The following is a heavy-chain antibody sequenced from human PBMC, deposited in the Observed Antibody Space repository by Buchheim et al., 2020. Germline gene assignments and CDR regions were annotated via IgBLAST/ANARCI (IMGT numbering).Heavy chain of an antibody. Sequence: EVQLVESGGGLVQPGGSLRLSCAGSGFTFSNYWMHWVRQAPGKGLVWVSHINTDGSTTTYADSVRGRFTSSRANTKNTVVLQMNSLRAEDTAVYYCARGQGYGMDVWGQGTT. J-gene: IGHJ6*02. CDR2: INTDGSTT. CDR1: GFTFSNYW. V-gene: IGHV3-74*01. CDR3: ARGQGYGMDV.